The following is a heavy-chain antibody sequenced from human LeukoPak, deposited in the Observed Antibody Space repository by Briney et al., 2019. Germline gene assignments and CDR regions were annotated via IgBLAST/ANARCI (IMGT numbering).Heavy chain of an antibody. D-gene: IGHD4-17*01. V-gene: IGHV3-30*02. J-gene: IGHJ4*02. Sequence: GGSLRLSCAASGFTFSRYGMHWVRQAPGKGLEWVAFIRYDGNNKYYADSVKGRFTISRDNSKNTLYLQMNSLRAEDTAVYYRAKDQFTVTQAGTSFDYWGQGTLVTVSS. CDR1: GFTFSRYG. CDR3: AKDQFTVTQAGTSFDY. CDR2: IRYDGNNK.